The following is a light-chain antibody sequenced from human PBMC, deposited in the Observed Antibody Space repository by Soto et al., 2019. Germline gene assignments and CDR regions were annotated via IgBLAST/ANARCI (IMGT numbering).Light chain of an antibody. J-gene: IGLJ2*01. CDR2: LEGSGSY. V-gene: IGLV4-60*03. CDR1: SGHRSYI. CDR3: DTWDSNIRV. Sequence: QPVLTQSSSASASLGSSGKLTCTLSSGHRSYIIAWHQQQPGKAPRYLMKLEGSGSYNKGSGVPDRFSGSSSGSDSYLTMSNHHSEHEADYSCDTWDSNIRVFGGGTKLTV.